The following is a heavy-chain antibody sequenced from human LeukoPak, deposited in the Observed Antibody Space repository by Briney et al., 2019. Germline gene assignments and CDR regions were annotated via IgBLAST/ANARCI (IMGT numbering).Heavy chain of an antibody. J-gene: IGHJ4*02. V-gene: IGHV3-53*01. Sequence: PGGSLRLSCAASGFTVSSNYMSWVRQAPGKGLEWVSVIYSGGSTYYADSVKGRFTISRDNSKNTLYLQMNSLRAEGTAVYYCARAKLGRILSFDYWGQGTLVTVSS. CDR1: GFTVSSNY. CDR3: ARAKLGRILSFDY. CDR2: IYSGGST. D-gene: IGHD2/OR15-2a*01.